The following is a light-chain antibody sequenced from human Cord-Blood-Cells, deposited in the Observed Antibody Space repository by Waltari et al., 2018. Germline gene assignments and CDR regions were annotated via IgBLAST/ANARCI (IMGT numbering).Light chain of an antibody. CDR3: QAWDSSSVV. CDR1: KLGDKY. J-gene: IGLJ2*01. V-gene: IGLV3-1*01. Sequence: SYELTQPPSVSVSPGQTASINCSGDKLGDKYACWYQQKPGQSPVLVIYQDSKRPSGIPARSSDSTSGNTATLTISGTPAMDEADYYCQAWDSSSVVFVGVTKLTVL. CDR2: QDS.